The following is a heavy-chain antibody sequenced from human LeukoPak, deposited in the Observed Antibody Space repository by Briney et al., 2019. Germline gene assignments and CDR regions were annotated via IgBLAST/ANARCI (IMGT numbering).Heavy chain of an antibody. Sequence: ASVKVSCKASGYTFTGYYMHWVRQAPGQGLEWMGWINPNSGGTNYAQKFQGRVTMTRDTSISTAYMELSRLRSDDTAVYYCALIAYSSGWYTFDYWGQGTLVTVSS. CDR3: ALIAYSSGWYTFDY. D-gene: IGHD6-19*01. CDR2: INPNSGGT. V-gene: IGHV1-2*02. J-gene: IGHJ4*02. CDR1: GYTFTGYY.